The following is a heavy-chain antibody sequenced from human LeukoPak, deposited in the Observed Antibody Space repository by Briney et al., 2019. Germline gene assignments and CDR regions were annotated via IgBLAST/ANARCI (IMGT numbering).Heavy chain of an antibody. CDR1: GGSISSSSYY. V-gene: IGHV4-39*07. D-gene: IGHD4-17*01. J-gene: IGHJ4*02. CDR3: ARDEGYGDPFDY. Sequence: PSETLSFTCTVSGGSISSSSYYWGWIRQPPGKGLEWIGSIYYSGSTYYNPSLKSRVTISVDTSKNQFSLKLSSVTAADTAVYYCARDEGYGDPFDYWGQGTLVTVSS. CDR2: IYYSGST.